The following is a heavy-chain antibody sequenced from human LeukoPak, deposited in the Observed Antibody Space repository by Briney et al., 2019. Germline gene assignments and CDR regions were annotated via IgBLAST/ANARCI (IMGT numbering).Heavy chain of an antibody. J-gene: IGHJ4*02. CDR2: ISGSSGYI. D-gene: IGHD2-2*01. CDR3: ARDLGYCSSTSCYGTFDY. Sequence: GXGLEWVXXISGSSGYIYYADSVKGRFTISRDNAKNSLYLQMNSLRAEDTAVYYCARDLGYCSSTSCYGTFDYWGQGTLVTVSS. V-gene: IGHV3-21*01.